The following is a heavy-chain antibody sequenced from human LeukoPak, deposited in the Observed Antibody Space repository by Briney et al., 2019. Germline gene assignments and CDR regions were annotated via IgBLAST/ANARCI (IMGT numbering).Heavy chain of an antibody. CDR2: ISGSGGST. CDR3: ARDPESYYYDSSGYYYGWFDP. D-gene: IGHD3-22*01. J-gene: IGHJ5*02. V-gene: IGHV3-23*01. CDR1: GFTFSSYG. Sequence: GGSLRLSCAASGFTFSSYGMSWVRQAPGKGLEWVSAISGSGGSTYYADSVKGRFTISRDNAKNTLYLQMNSPRAEDTAVYYCARDPESYYYDSSGYYYGWFDPWGQGTLVTVSS.